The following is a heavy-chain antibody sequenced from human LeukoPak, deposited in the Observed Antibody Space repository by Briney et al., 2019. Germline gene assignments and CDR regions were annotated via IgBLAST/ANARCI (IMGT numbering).Heavy chain of an antibody. D-gene: IGHD3-10*01. Sequence: SETLSLTCTVSGGSISSSSYYWGWIRQPPGTGLEWIVSIYYSGSTYYNPSLKSRVTISVDTSKNQFSLKLSSVTAADTAVYYCARDPSTYYYGSGRPDYWGQGTLVTVSS. CDR1: GGSISSSSYY. V-gene: IGHV4-39*07. J-gene: IGHJ4*02. CDR3: ARDPSTYYYGSGRPDY. CDR2: IYYSGST.